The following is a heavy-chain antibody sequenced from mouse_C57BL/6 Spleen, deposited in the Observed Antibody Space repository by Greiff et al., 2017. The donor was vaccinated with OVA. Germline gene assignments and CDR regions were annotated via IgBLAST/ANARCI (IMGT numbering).Heavy chain of an antibody. CDR1: GYTFTSYW. Sequence: VQLQQPGAELVKPGASVKLSCKASGYTFTSYWMQWVKQRPGQGLEWIGEIDPSDSYTNYNQKFKGKATLTVDTSSSTAYMQLSSLTSEDSAVYYGARLADYYGSSFGYFDYWGQGTTLTVSS. CDR3: ARLADYYGSSFGYFDY. D-gene: IGHD1-1*01. J-gene: IGHJ2*01. V-gene: IGHV1-50*01. CDR2: IDPSDSYT.